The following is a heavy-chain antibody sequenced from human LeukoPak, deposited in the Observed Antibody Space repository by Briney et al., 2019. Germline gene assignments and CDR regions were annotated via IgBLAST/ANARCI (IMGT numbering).Heavy chain of an antibody. Sequence: SETLSLTCTVSGGSINGYSWTWIRQSAGQGLEWIGRIYSNGITNYSPSLKSRLTISLDTSKNRFSLKLSSVTAADTAVYYCARDSSRSYFDSWGQGSLVTVSS. CDR3: ARDSSRSYFDS. CDR2: IYSNGIT. CDR1: GGSINGYS. J-gene: IGHJ4*02. V-gene: IGHV4-4*07.